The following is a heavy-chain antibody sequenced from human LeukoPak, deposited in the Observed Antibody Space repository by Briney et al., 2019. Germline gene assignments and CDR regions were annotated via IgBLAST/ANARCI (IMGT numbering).Heavy chain of an antibody. CDR1: GFTFSSYA. Sequence: GGSLRLSCAASGFTFSSYAMSWVRQAPGGGLEWVSGIGGDGGGGTYYADSVKGRFAISRDNSKSTLYLQMNSLRAEDTAVYYCVKDFGRNLGGPGYWGRGTLVTVSS. CDR3: VKDFGRNLGGPGY. J-gene: IGHJ4*02. D-gene: IGHD3-10*01. CDR2: IGGDGGGGT. V-gene: IGHV3-23*01.